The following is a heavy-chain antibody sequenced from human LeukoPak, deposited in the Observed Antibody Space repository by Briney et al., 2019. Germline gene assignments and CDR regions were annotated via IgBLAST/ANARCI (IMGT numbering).Heavy chain of an antibody. CDR3: ARDPGIAVPNNWFDP. V-gene: IGHV1-69*05. CDR2: IIPIFGTA. Sequence: SVKVSCKASGGTFSSYAISWVRQAPGQGLEWMGRIIPIFGTANYAQKFQGRVTITTDESTSTAYMELSSLRSEDTAVYYCARDPGIAVPNNWFDPWGQGTLVTVSS. D-gene: IGHD6-19*01. CDR1: GGTFSSYA. J-gene: IGHJ5*02.